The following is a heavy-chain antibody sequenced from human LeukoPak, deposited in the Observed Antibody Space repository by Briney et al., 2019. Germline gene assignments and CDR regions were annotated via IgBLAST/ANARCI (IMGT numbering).Heavy chain of an antibody. D-gene: IGHD4-17*01. V-gene: IGHV4-4*02. CDR2: IHHSGST. CDR3: ARNGYYSADY. J-gene: IGHJ4*02. CDR1: GASISSGWW. Sequence: SGTLSLTCGVSGASISSGWWWSWVRQPPGKXLEWIGEIHHSGSTNYNPSLKSRVTISVDKSKNQFSLMLTSVTAADTAVYYCARNGYYSADYWGQGTLVTVSS.